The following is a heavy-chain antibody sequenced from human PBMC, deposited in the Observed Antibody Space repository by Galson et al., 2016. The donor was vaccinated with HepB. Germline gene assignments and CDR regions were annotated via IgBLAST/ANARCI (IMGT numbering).Heavy chain of an antibody. J-gene: IGHJ3*02. Sequence: QSGAEVKKPGESLTISCKASGYTLTNYWIGWVRQKPGKGLEWMGRIDPSDSYINYNPSFRGHVTLSTDKSIRAAYLQWSSLKASDTAIYYCAFLAELGRIPRHAFHIWGQGTMVTVSS. CDR1: GYTLTNYW. CDR3: AFLAELGRIPRHAFHI. V-gene: IGHV5-10-1*01. CDR2: IDPSDSYI. D-gene: IGHD7-27*01.